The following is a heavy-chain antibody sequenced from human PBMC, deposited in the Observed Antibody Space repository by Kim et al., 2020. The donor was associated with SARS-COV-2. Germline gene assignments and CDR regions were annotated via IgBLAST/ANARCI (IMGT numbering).Heavy chain of an antibody. CDR1: GGSFSGYY. J-gene: IGHJ2*01. Sequence: SETLSLTCAVYGGSFSGYYWSWIRQPPGKGLEWIGEINHSGSTNYNPSLKSRVTISVDTSKNQFSLKLSSVTAADTAVYYCARGLGGGYGVGYFDLWGRG. CDR2: INHSGST. V-gene: IGHV4-34*01. D-gene: IGHD5-12*01. CDR3: ARGLGGGYGVGYFDL.